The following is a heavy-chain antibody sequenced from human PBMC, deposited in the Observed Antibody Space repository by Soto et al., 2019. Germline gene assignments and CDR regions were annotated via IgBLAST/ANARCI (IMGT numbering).Heavy chain of an antibody. CDR3: ARGGGPYVWFNEF. Sequence: QEQLVQSGAEVKRPGSSVKVSCKDSGGLFSSYAISWVRQAPGQGLEWMGGIIPVFGTPSYAQKFQGRVTISADESTNTAYMELSSLTSEETAKYYCARGGGPYVWFNEFWGQGSLVTVSS. J-gene: IGHJ4*02. V-gene: IGHV1-69*01. CDR2: IIPVFGTP. D-gene: IGHD2-15*01. CDR1: GGLFSSYA.